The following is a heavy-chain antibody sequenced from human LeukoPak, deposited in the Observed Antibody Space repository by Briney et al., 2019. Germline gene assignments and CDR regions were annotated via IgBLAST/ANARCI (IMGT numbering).Heavy chain of an antibody. V-gene: IGHV3-30*18. CDR2: ISYDGSNK. CDR3: AKDGIAVAGIIGNWFDP. J-gene: IGHJ5*02. Sequence: PGGSLRLSCAASGFTFSSYGMHWVRQAPGKGLEWVAVISYDGSNKYYADSVKGRFTISRDNPKNTLYLQMNSLRAEDTAVYYCAKDGIAVAGIIGNWFDPWGQGTLVTVSS. D-gene: IGHD6-19*01. CDR1: GFTFSSYG.